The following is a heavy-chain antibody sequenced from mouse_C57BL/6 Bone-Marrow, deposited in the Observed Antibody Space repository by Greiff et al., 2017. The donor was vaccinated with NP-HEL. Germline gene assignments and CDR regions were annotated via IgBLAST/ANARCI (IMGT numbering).Heavy chain of an antibody. CDR1: GYAFSSSW. CDR3: ARCYDGYQFFYYAMDY. V-gene: IGHV1-82*01. CDR2: IYPGDGDT. Sequence: QVQLKESGPELVKPGASVKISCKASGYAFSSSWMNWVKQRPGKGLEWIGRIYPGDGDTNYNGTFKGKATLTASNSSRTAYMQLSSLTAEDSAVYFCARCYDGYQFFYYAMDYWGQGTSVTVSS. J-gene: IGHJ4*01. D-gene: IGHD2-3*01.